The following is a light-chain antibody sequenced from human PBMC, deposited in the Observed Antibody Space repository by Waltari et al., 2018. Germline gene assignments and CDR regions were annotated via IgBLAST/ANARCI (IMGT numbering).Light chain of an antibody. J-gene: IGLJ2*01. Sequence: QSALTQPRSVSGSPGQAVTISCTGTSGDVGSTDFVSWYQRHPGHAPKLIISDVTKRPSGVPDRFSGSQSGNTASLTISGLQAEDEADYYCCSYAGRYTLIFGGGTKVTVL. V-gene: IGLV2-11*01. CDR2: DVT. CDR3: CSYAGRYTLI. CDR1: SGDVGSTDF.